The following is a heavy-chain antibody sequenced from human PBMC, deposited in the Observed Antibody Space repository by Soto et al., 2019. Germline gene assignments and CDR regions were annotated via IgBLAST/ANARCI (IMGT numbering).Heavy chain of an antibody. CDR1: GGTFSSYA. CDR2: IIPIFGTA. V-gene: IGHV1-69*13. J-gene: IGHJ6*02. CDR3: ARDLYSGSSYYYYYGMDV. Sequence: ASVKVSCKASGGTFSSYAISWVRQAPGQGLEWMGGIIPIFGTANYAQKFQGRVTITADESTSTAYMELSSLRSEDTAVYYCARDLYSGSSYYYYYGMDVWGQGSTVTVSS. D-gene: IGHD1-26*01.